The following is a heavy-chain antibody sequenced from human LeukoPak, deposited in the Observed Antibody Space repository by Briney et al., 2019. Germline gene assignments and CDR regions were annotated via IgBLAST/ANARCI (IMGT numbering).Heavy chain of an antibody. CDR2: INPSGGST. V-gene: IGHV1-46*01. J-gene: IGHJ3*02. D-gene: IGHD3-22*01. Sequence: ASVTVSCKASGYTFTSYYMHWVRQPPTQGREWMGIINPSGGSTSYALKFQGRATMTRDTSTSTVYMEMSSLTSEDTTVSYCARDLQMNYYDSSGYYYHDAFDIWGQGTMVTVSS. CDR3: ARDLQMNYYDSSGYYYHDAFDI. CDR1: GYTFTSYY.